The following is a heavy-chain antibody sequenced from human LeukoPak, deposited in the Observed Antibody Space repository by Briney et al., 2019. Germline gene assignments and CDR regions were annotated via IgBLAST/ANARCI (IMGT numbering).Heavy chain of an antibody. D-gene: IGHD4-23*01. V-gene: IGHV3-30-3*02. J-gene: IGHJ3*02. CDR2: ISYDGTNK. CDR1: GFTFRSYA. Sequence: SGGSLRLSCAASGFTFRSYAMHWVRQAPGKGLEWVAGISYDGTNKYYADSVKGRFTISRDNSKNTLYLQMNSLRTDDTAVFYCAKDYGGNSYDTFDIWGQGTVVTVSS. CDR3: AKDYGGNSYDTFDI.